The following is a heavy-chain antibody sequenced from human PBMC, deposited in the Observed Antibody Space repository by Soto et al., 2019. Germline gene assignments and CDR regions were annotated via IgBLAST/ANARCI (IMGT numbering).Heavy chain of an antibody. CDR3: ARSLWSSGPG. J-gene: IGHJ4*02. V-gene: IGHV4-34*01. CDR1: GGSFSGYY. D-gene: IGHD6-19*01. CDR2: INHSGST. Sequence: QVLLQQWGAGLLKPSETLSLTCAVYGGSFSGYYWGWIRQPPGKGLEWIGEINHSGSTNYNPSLKRRVTISVDTSKNQFSLNLSSVTAADTAVYYCARSLWSSGPGWGQGTQVTVSS.